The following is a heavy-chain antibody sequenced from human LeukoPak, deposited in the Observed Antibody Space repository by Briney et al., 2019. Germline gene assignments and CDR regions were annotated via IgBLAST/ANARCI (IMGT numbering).Heavy chain of an antibody. CDR3: ARELYGSGTYGFDY. CDR2: INPNSGDT. J-gene: IGHJ4*02. CDR1: GYTFTGYH. V-gene: IGHV1-2*02. Sequence: ASVKVSCKASGYTFTGYHMHWVRQAPGQGLEWMGCINPNSGDTNYAQRFQGRVTMTRDTSITTAYMELSSLRSDDTAVYYCARELYGSGTYGFDYWGRGTLVTVSS. D-gene: IGHD3-10*01.